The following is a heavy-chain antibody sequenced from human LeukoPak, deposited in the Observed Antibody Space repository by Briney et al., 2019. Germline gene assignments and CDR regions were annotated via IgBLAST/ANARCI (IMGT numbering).Heavy chain of an antibody. J-gene: IGHJ5*02. Sequence: SETLSLTCTVSGGSISSSSYYWGWIRQPPGKGLEWIGSIYYSGSTYYKPSLKSRVTISVDTSKNQFSLKLSSVTAADTAVYYSARHAPTVTYWFDPWGQGTLVTVSS. D-gene: IGHD4-17*01. CDR3: ARHAPTVTYWFDP. CDR1: GGSISSSSYY. V-gene: IGHV4-39*01. CDR2: IYYSGST.